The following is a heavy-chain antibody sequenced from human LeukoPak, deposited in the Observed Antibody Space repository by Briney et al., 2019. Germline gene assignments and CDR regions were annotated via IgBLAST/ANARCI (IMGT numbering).Heavy chain of an antibody. J-gene: IGHJ6*02. V-gene: IGHV3-11*01. CDR1: GFIFRDYY. CDR2: IGTNDYTT. Sequence: GGSLRLSCAASGFIFRDYYIGWIRQTPEKGLEWVSYIGTNDYTTYYAVSVKGRFTISRDNAENSLFLQMDSLRAEDTAVYYCARLAIVSGGKPSRFSDVWGHGTTVSVSS. D-gene: IGHD2/OR15-2a*01. CDR3: ARLAIVSGGKPSRFSDV.